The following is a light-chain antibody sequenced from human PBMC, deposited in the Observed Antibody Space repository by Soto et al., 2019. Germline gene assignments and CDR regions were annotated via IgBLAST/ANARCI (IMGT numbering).Light chain of an antibody. CDR1: QSVTNSF. V-gene: IGKV3-20*01. J-gene: IGKJ1*01. CDR3: QQYVSSPWA. CDR2: GAS. Sequence: EIVLAQSPGPLSLSPGERAPLSCRASQSVTNSFLAWYQQKPGQAPRLLIYGASRRATGIPDRFTGSGSGTDFTRTISSLEPEDFAVYYCQQYVSSPWAFGQGTKVEL.